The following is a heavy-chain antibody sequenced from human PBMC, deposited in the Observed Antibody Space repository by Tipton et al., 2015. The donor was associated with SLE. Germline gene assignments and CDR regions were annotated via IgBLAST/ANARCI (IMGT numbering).Heavy chain of an antibody. V-gene: IGHV4-4*02. D-gene: IGHD3-10*01. CDR2: INHSGST. CDR3: ARPHYYGSGSYRH. Sequence: TLSLTCAVSGGSITSSHWWSWVRQPPGKGLEWIGEINHSGSTNYNPSLKSRVTISVDTSKNQFSLKLSSVTAADTAVYYCARPHYYGSGSYRHWGQGTLVTVSS. J-gene: IGHJ4*02. CDR1: GGSITSSHW.